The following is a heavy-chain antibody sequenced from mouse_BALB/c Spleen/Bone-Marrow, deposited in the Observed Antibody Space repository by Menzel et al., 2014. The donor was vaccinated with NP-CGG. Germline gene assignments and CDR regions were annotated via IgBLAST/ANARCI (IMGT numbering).Heavy chain of an antibody. CDR2: IDPANGNT. V-gene: IGHV14-3*02. CDR3: ASYYYGSSSFAY. CDR1: GFNIKDTY. J-gene: IGHJ3*01. Sequence: SGAELVKPGASVKLSCTASGFNIKDTYMHWVKQRPEQGLEWIGRIDPANGNTKYDPKFQGKATTTADTSSNTAYLQLSSLTSEDTAVYYCASYYYGSSSFAYWGQGTLVTVSA. D-gene: IGHD1-1*01.